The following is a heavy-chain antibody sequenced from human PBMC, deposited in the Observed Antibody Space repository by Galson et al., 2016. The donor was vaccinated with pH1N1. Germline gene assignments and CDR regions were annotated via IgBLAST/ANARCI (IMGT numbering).Heavy chain of an antibody. J-gene: IGHJ4*02. D-gene: IGHD3-22*01. CDR3: AHLYYYDTICFYRYFDY. Sequence: PALVKPTQTLTLTCIFSGFSITNRGEAVGWIRQPPGKALEWLALVYWDDDKFYSRSLQSRLPITKDTSQNQVVLRMTNMDPVDTGTYYCAHLYYYDTICFYRYFDYWGQGILVTVSS. CDR2: VYWDDDK. CDR1: GFSITNRGEA. V-gene: IGHV2-5*02.